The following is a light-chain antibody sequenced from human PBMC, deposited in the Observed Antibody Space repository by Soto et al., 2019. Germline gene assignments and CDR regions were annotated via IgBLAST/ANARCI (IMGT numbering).Light chain of an antibody. CDR3: QQYYNWPRT. J-gene: IGKJ1*01. V-gene: IGKV3-15*01. Sequence: EIVMTQSPATLSVSPGERATLSCRASQSVSSTLAWYQQKPGQAPRLLIYGASTRATDIPARFSGSGSGTDFTLTISSLQSEDFAVYCCQQYYNWPRTFGQGTKVDIK. CDR1: QSVSST. CDR2: GAS.